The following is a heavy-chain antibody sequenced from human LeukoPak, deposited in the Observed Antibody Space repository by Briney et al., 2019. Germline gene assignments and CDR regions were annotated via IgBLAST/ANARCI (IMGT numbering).Heavy chain of an antibody. V-gene: IGHV4-34*01. CDR3: ASSIAVAPLPFDY. J-gene: IGHJ4*02. Sequence: SETRSLTCAVYGGSFSGYYWSWIRQPPGKGLEWIGEINHSGSTNYNPSLKSRVTISVDTSKNQFSLKLSSVTAADTAVYYCASSIAVAPLPFDYWGQGTLVTVSS. D-gene: IGHD6-19*01. CDR2: INHSGST. CDR1: GGSFSGYY.